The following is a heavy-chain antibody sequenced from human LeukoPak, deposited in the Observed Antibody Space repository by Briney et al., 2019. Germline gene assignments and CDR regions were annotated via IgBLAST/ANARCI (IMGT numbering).Heavy chain of an antibody. Sequence: ASVKVSCXVSGYTLTELSMHWVRQAPGKGLEWMGGFDPEDGETIYAQKFQGRVTMTEDTSTDTAYMELSSLRSEDTAVYYCATLHYSYCGGDCYGAIYFDYWGQGTLVTVSS. V-gene: IGHV1-24*01. CDR1: GYTLTELS. J-gene: IGHJ4*02. CDR3: ATLHYSYCGGDCYGAIYFDY. CDR2: FDPEDGET. D-gene: IGHD2-21*02.